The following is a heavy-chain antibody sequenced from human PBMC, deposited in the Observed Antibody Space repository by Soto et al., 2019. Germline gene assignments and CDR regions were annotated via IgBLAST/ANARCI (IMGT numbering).Heavy chain of an antibody. Sequence: GSLRLSCAASGFTFSSYGMHWVRQAPGKGLEWVAVISYDGSNKYYADSVKGRFTISRDNSKNTLYLQMNSLRAEDTAVYYCAKENSGWYVDYYYYYGMDVWGQGTTVTVSS. CDR1: GFTFSSYG. J-gene: IGHJ6*02. V-gene: IGHV3-30*18. CDR2: ISYDGSNK. D-gene: IGHD6-19*01. CDR3: AKENSGWYVDYYYYYGMDV.